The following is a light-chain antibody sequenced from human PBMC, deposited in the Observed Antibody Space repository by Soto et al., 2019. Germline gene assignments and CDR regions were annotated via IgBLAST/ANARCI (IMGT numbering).Light chain of an antibody. V-gene: IGKV3-20*01. CDR3: QQYTSSPFT. Sequence: EIVLTQSPGTLSLSPGERATLSCRASQSVSSTHLAWYQQKPGQAPRLLIYGASSRATGIPDRFSGSGSGTDFTLTISSLEPEDFAVYYCQQYTSSPFTFGQGTRLEIK. CDR2: GAS. J-gene: IGKJ5*01. CDR1: QSVSSTH.